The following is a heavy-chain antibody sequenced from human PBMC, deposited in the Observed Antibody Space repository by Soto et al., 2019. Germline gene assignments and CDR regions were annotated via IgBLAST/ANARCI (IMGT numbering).Heavy chain of an antibody. CDR1: GFTFTNYW. J-gene: IGHJ4*02. CDR2: VDKEGIYT. V-gene: IGHV3-74*01. Sequence: DVQLVESGGVLVQPGGSLRLSCAASGFTFTNYWMHWVRQAPEKGLVWVARVDKEGIYTSYADSVKGRFTISRDNAKNTLYLQMNDLRVEDTAVYYCGSVFEYWGQGSLVTVSS. CDR3: GSVFEY.